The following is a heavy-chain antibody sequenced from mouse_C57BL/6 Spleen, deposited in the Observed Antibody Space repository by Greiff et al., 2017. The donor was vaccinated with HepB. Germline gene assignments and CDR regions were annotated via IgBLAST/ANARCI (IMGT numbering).Heavy chain of an antibody. CDR1: GYTFTSYW. CDR3: ARAYYSNFPFAY. V-gene: IGHV1-50*01. D-gene: IGHD2-5*01. J-gene: IGHJ3*01. CDR2: IDPSDSYT. Sequence: QVQLQQPGAELVKPGASVKLSCKASGYTFTSYWMQWVKQRPGQGLEWIGEIDPSDSYTNYNQKFKGKATLTVDTSSSTAYMQLSSLTSEGSAVYYCARAYYSNFPFAYWGQGTLVTVSA.